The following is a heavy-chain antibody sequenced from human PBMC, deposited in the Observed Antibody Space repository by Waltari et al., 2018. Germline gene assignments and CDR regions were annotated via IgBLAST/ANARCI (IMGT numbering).Heavy chain of an antibody. J-gene: IGHJ5*02. CDR3: ARGVAALRYSSSSHKQGWFDP. CDR1: GGSFSGYY. Sequence: QVQLQQWGAGLLKPSETLSLTCAVYGGSFSGYYWSWIRQPPGKGLEWIGEINHSGSTNFNPSLKSRVTISVDTSKNQFSLKLSSVTAADTAVYYCARGVAALRYSSSSHKQGWFDPWGQGTLVTVSS. V-gene: IGHV4-34*01. D-gene: IGHD6-6*01. CDR2: INHSGST.